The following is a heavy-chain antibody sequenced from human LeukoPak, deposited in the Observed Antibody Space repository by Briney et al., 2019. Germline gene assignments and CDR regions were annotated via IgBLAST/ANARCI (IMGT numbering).Heavy chain of an antibody. CDR3: AKKPVAGFGEAIFDS. CDR1: GFTFSSHA. D-gene: IGHD3-10*01. V-gene: IGHV3-23*01. Sequence: PGGPLRLSCAASGFTFSSHAMSWVRQAPGKGLEWVSSISGSGGSTLYADSVKGRFTISRDKFKNTLYLQMNSLRAEDTAVYYCAKKPVAGFGEAIFDSWGQGTLVTVSS. CDR2: ISGSGGST. J-gene: IGHJ5*01.